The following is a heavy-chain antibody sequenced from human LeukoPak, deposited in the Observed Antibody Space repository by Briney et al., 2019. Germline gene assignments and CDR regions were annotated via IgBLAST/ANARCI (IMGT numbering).Heavy chain of an antibody. V-gene: IGHV3-49*04. CDR3: ARRIYNWNDGVSWFDP. CDR2: IRSKIYGGTP. Sequence: PGGSLRLSCTASGFTFGDYAMTWVRQAPGKGLEWVGFIRSKIYGGTPEYAASVKGRFTISRDDSKGVAYLQWSSLKASDTAMYYCARRIYNWNDGVSWFDPWGQGTLVTVSS. CDR1: GFTFGDYA. D-gene: IGHD1-1*01. J-gene: IGHJ5*02.